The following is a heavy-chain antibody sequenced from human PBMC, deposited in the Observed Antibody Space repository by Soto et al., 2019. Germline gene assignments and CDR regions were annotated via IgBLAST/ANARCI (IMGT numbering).Heavy chain of an antibody. CDR3: ARDPRVYYDSSGYYSGGAFDI. D-gene: IGHD3-22*01. Sequence: QVQLVQSGAEVKKPGASVKVSCKASGYTFSGYYMHWVRQAPGQGLEWMGWINPNSGGTNYAQKFQGGVTMTRDTSISTAYMELSRLRSDDTAVYYCARDPRVYYDSSGYYSGGAFDIWGQGTMVTVSS. CDR1: GYTFSGYY. CDR2: INPNSGGT. V-gene: IGHV1-2*02. J-gene: IGHJ3*02.